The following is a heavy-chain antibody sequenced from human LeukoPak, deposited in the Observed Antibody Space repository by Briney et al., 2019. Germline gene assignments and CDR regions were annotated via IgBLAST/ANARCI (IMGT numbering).Heavy chain of an antibody. V-gene: IGHV4-4*07. Sequence: SETLSLTCTVSGGSRSDYYWNWIRQPAGQGLEWIGRVYPSGSTNYNPSLESRVTMSADTARNQFSLKLSSVTTADTAVYYCARASYGTSGYYYFDFWGQGNLVIVSS. CDR1: GGSRSDYY. CDR2: VYPSGST. CDR3: ARASYGTSGYYYFDF. D-gene: IGHD3-22*01. J-gene: IGHJ4*02.